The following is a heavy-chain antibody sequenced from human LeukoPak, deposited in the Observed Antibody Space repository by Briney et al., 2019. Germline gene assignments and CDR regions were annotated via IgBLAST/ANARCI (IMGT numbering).Heavy chain of an antibody. D-gene: IGHD2-15*01. Sequence: IRQHPEKKKEWIGEINHSGSTNYNPSLKSRVTISVDTSKNQFSLKLSSVTAADTAVYYCARECSGGSCLDYWGQGTLVTVSS. CDR3: ARECSGGSCLDY. CDR2: INHSGST. V-gene: IGHV4-34*01. J-gene: IGHJ4*02.